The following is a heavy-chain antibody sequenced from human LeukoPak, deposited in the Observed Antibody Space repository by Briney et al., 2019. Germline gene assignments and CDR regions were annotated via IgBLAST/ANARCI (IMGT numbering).Heavy chain of an antibody. CDR2: INPSGGST. CDR1: GYTFTSYY. Sequence: ASVRVSCKASGYTFTSYYMHWVRQAPGQGLEWMGIINPSGGSTSYAQKFQGRVTMTRDMSTSTVYMELSSLRSEDTAVYYCARDIPAATAGYWGQGTLVTVSS. CDR3: ARDIPAATAGY. J-gene: IGHJ4*02. D-gene: IGHD2-2*01. V-gene: IGHV1-46*01.